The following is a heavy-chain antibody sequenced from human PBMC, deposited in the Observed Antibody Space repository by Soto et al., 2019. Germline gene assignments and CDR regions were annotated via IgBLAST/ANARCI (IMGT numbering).Heavy chain of an antibody. D-gene: IGHD1-26*01. CDR1: GYIFTNYA. Sequence: QVKLVQSGAEVREPGASVKVSCKASGYIFTNYAMHWVRQAPGQRLEWMGWINVGNGNTKYSQKFQGRVTITRDTSASTAYMELSSLRSEDTAVYYCARSSGSYYFDYWGQGTLVTVSS. V-gene: IGHV1-3*01. J-gene: IGHJ4*02. CDR2: INVGNGNT. CDR3: ARSSGSYYFDY.